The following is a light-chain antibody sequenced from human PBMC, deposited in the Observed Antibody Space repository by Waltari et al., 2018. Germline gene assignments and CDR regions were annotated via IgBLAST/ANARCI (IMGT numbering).Light chain of an antibody. J-gene: IGLJ2*01. CDR2: AVT. Sequence: QSALTQPASVSVSPGQSITISCIGTTRDVGGYNYVPWYQQHPARAPQLMIYAVTNRPAWVPNRFSGSNSGNTASLTISGLQAEDEADYYCSSYTGSSTVAFGGGTKLTVL. V-gene: IGLV2-14*03. CDR1: TRDVGGYNY. CDR3: SSYTGSSTVA.